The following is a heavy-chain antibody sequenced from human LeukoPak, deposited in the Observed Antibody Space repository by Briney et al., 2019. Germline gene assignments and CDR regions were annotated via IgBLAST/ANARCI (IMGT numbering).Heavy chain of an antibody. D-gene: IGHD6-6*01. V-gene: IGHV3-30*18. CDR1: GFTFSSYG. CDR3: AKDRRYSSSPSIPDY. Sequence: PGRSLRLSCAASGFTFSSYGMHWVRQAPGKGLEWVAVISYDGSNKYYADSVKGRFTISRDNSKNTLYLQMNSLRAEDTAVYYCAKDRRYSSSPSIPDYWGQGTLVTVSS. J-gene: IGHJ4*02. CDR2: ISYDGSNK.